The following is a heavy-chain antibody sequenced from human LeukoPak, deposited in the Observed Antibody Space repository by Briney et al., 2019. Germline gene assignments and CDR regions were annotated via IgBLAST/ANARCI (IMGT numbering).Heavy chain of an antibody. V-gene: IGHV4-59*08. CDR1: GGSISYYY. CDR2: IYHSGST. CDR3: VRHAATRHNYGKDV. D-gene: IGHD6-13*01. Sequence: PSETLSLTCTVSGGSISYYYWSWIRQPPGKGLEWIGHIYHSGSTNYNPSFRSRVTISVDTSKNHFSLRLSSVTAADTAVYYCVRHAATRHNYGKDVWGQGTTVIVSS. J-gene: IGHJ6*02.